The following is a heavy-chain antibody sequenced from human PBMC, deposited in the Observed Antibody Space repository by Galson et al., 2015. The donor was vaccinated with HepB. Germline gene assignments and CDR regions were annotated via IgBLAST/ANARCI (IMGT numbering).Heavy chain of an antibody. D-gene: IGHD6-13*01. Sequence: LRLSCAASGFTFSGSAIHWVRQASGRGPEWIGYIRSKATNYAALYVPSLKGRFTISRDDSKNMAYLHMRSLKTDDTAVYYCVRSGDFSGYSSRWGQGTLVTVSS. V-gene: IGHV3-73*01. CDR1: GFTFSGSA. J-gene: IGHJ4*02. CDR3: VRSGDFSGYSSR. CDR2: IRSKATNYAA.